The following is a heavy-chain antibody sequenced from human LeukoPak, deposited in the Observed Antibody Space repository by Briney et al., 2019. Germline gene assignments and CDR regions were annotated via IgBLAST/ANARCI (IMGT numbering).Heavy chain of an antibody. CDR1: GFTFSSYA. CDR3: ARGGFRYSSSPFDY. J-gene: IGHJ4*02. D-gene: IGHD6-13*01. V-gene: IGHV3-23*01. Sequence: PGGSLRLSCAASGFTFSSYAMSWVRQAPGKGLEWVSAISGSGGSTYYADSVKGRFTISRDNSKNTLYLQMNSLRAEDTAVYYCARGGFRYSSSPFDYWGQGTLVTVSS. CDR2: ISGSGGST.